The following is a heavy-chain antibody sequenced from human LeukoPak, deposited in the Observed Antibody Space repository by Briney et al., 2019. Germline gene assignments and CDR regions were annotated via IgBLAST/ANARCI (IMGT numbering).Heavy chain of an antibody. CDR3: AKAAGDYYGSGSYDY. J-gene: IGHJ4*02. D-gene: IGHD3-10*01. CDR1: GFSFSNYG. CDR2: ISRSGDST. V-gene: IGHV3-23*01. Sequence: GGSLRLSCAASGFSFSNYGMNWVRQAPGKGLEWVSSISRSGDSTYYAASVKGRFTISRDNSKNTLYLQMNSLRAEDTAVYYCAKAAGDYYGSGSYDYWGQGTLVTVSS.